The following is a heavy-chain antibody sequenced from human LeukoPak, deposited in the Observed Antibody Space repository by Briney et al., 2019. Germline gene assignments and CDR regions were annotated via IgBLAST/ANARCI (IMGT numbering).Heavy chain of an antibody. V-gene: IGHV4-34*01. CDR3: ATVRVIARLGFDY. CDR1: GGSFSGYY. D-gene: IGHD3-16*02. J-gene: IGHJ4*02. Sequence: PSETLSLTCAVYGGSFSGYYWSWIRLPPGKGLEWIGEINHSGSTNYNPSLKSRVTISVDTSKNQFSLKLSSVTAADTAVYYCATVRVIARLGFDYWGQGTLVTVSS. CDR2: INHSGST.